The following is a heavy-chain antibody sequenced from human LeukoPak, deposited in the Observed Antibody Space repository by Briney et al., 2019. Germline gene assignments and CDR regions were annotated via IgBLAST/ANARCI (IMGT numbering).Heavy chain of an antibody. V-gene: IGHV6-1*01. Sequence: SQTLSLTCAISGASVSSNSAAWNWIRQSPSRGLEWLGRTYYRSKWYNDYAVSVKSRITINPDTSKNQFSLQLNSVTLEDTAVYYCARDPSGYSSSWYYFDYWGQGTLVTVSS. J-gene: IGHJ4*02. D-gene: IGHD6-13*01. CDR1: GASVSSNSAA. CDR2: TYYRSKWYN. CDR3: ARDPSGYSSSWYYFDY.